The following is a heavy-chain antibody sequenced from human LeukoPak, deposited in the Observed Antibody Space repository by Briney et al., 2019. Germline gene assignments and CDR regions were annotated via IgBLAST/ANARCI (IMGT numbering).Heavy chain of an antibody. D-gene: IGHD1-26*01. Sequence: SETLSLTCTVSGGSISSYYWSWIRQPAGKGLEWIGRICTSGSTNYNPSLKSRVTMSVDTSKNQFSLKLSSVTAADTAVYYCARGSWELDDGGACFDYWGQGTLVTVSS. CDR3: ARGSWELDDGGACFDY. V-gene: IGHV4-4*07. J-gene: IGHJ4*02. CDR2: ICTSGST. CDR1: GGSISSYY.